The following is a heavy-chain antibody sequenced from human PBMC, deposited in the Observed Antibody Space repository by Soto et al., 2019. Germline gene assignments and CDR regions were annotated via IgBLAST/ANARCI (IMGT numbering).Heavy chain of an antibody. J-gene: IGHJ4*02. CDR3: ARCCGASGSCFDY. D-gene: IGHD3-10*01. CDR1: GFIFSSYA. CDR2: ISGSGNKT. Sequence: EVQLLGSGGGLVQPGGSLRLSCAASGFIFSSYAMSWVRQAPGKGLDCVSGISGSGNKTYYADSVKGRFTISRDKSKNTLYLQMNSLRVEDTAVYYCARCCGASGSCFDYWGQGTLVTVSS. V-gene: IGHV3-23*01.